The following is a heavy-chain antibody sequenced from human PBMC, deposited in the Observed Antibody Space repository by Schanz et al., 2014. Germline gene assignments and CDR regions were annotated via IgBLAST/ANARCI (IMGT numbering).Heavy chain of an antibody. J-gene: IGHJ4*02. V-gene: IGHV3-23*04. D-gene: IGHD2-15*01. CDR1: GFNVSKSY. Sequence: EVQVVESGGGLVQPGGSLRLSCVASGFNVSKSYVSWVRQAPGKGLEWVSTISASGGGPFYADSVKGRFTISRDNSRNTVYLQMSSLRAEDTAVYYCVKDDRGDVVVVAANYWGQGAQVIVSS. CDR2: ISASGGGP. CDR3: VKDDRGDVVVVAANY.